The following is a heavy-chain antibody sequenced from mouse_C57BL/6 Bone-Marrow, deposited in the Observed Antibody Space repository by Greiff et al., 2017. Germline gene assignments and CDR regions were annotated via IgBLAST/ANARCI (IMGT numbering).Heavy chain of an antibody. CDR2: IHPNSGST. D-gene: IGHD2-3*01. CDR3: ARVGPGWLLPHYFDY. V-gene: IGHV1-64*01. CDR1: GYTFTSYW. J-gene: IGHJ2*01. Sequence: VKLQQSGAELVKPGASVKLSCKASGYTFTSYWMHWVKQRPGQGLEWIGMIHPNSGSTNYNEKFKSKATLTVDKSSSTAYMQLSSLTSEDSAVYYCARVGPGWLLPHYFDYWGQGTTLTVSS.